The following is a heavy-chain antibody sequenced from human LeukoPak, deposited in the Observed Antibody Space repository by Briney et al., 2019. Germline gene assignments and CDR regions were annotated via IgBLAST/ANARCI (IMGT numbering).Heavy chain of an antibody. CDR3: GKGISSPLDY. D-gene: IGHD3-10*01. V-gene: IGHV1-2*06. Sequence: ASVKVSCKASGYTFTGYYMHWVRQAPGQGLEWMGRINPSSGGTNYAQKFQGRVTMTRDTSISTAYMELSRLRSDDTAVYYCGKGISSPLDYWGQGTLVTVSS. CDR1: GYTFTGYY. J-gene: IGHJ4*02. CDR2: INPSSGGT.